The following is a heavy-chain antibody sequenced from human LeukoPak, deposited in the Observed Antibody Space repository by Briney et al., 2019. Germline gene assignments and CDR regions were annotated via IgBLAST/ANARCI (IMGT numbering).Heavy chain of an antibody. J-gene: IGHJ4*02. V-gene: IGHV3-7*01. CDR3: ARVSIGWYSFDY. D-gene: IGHD6-19*01. CDR2: IKTDGSEK. CDR1: GFTFSSSW. Sequence: GGSLRLSCAASGFTFSSSWMNWVRQAPGKGLQWVANIKTDGSEKYYVDSVKGRFTISRDNAKNSLYLQMNSLRAEDTAVYYCARVSIGWYSFDYWGQGTLVTVSS.